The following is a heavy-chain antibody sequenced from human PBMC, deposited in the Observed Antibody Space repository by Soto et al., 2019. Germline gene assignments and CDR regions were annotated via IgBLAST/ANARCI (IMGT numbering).Heavy chain of an antibody. J-gene: IGHJ6*02. Sequence: ASVKVSCKASGYTFTSDDINWVRQATGQGLEWMGWMNPNSGNTGYAQKFQGRVTMTRNTSISTAYMELSSLRSEDTAVYYCARGSVWGYYYGMDVWGQGTTVTVSS. CDR2: MNPNSGNT. D-gene: IGHD3-16*01. CDR3: ARGSVWGYYYGMDV. V-gene: IGHV1-8*01. CDR1: GYTFTSDD.